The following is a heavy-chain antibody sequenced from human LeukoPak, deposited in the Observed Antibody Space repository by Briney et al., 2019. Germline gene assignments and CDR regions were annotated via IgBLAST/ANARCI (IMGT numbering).Heavy chain of an antibody. CDR2: ISYDGSNK. J-gene: IGHJ6*02. V-gene: IGHV3-30-3*01. CDR1: RFTFSSYT. CDR3: ARENYYGLDV. Sequence: GGSLRLSCAASRFTFSSYTMHWVRQAPGKGLEWVAVISYDGSNKYYADSVKGRFTISRDNAKNTLYLQMNSLRAEDTAVYYCARENYYGLDVWGQGTTVTVSS.